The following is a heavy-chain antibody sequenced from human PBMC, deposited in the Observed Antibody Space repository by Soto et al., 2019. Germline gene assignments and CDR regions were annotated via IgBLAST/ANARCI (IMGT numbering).Heavy chain of an antibody. CDR3: AREEGSGYSGYDYRKQFDY. D-gene: IGHD5-12*01. CDR2: INPNSGGT. J-gene: IGHJ4*02. V-gene: IGHV1-2*04. CDR1: GYTFTGYY. Sequence: ASVKVSCKASGYTFTGYYMHWVRQAPGQGLEWMGWINPNSGGTNYAQKFQGWVTMTRDTSISTAYMELSRLRSDDTAVYYCAREEGSGYSGYDYRKQFDYWGQGTLVTVSS.